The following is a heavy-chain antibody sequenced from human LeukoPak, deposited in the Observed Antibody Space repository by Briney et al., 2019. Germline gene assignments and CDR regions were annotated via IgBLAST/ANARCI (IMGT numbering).Heavy chain of an antibody. CDR2: FDPEDGET. CDR3: ATESIVGATTFH. D-gene: IGHD1-26*01. Sequence: ASVKVSCKVSGYTLTELSMHRVRQAPGKGLEWMGGFDPEDGETIYAQKFQGRVTMTEDTSTDTAYMELSSLRSEDTAVYYCATESIVGATTFHWGQGTLVTVSS. J-gene: IGHJ4*02. CDR1: GYTLTELS. V-gene: IGHV1-24*01.